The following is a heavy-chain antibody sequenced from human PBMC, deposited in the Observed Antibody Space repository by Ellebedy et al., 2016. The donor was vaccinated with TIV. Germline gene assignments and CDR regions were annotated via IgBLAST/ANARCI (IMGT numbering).Heavy chain of an antibody. Sequence: GESLKISCAASGFSVSSNYVSWVRQAPGKGLEWVSYIYTGDSTYHADSVKGRFTISRDNSKNTVPLQMNSLRVEDTAVYYCARVRSSAFEIWGQGTMVTVSS. CDR2: IYTGDST. CDR1: GFSVSSNY. CDR3: ARVRSSAFEI. V-gene: IGHV3-53*01. J-gene: IGHJ3*02.